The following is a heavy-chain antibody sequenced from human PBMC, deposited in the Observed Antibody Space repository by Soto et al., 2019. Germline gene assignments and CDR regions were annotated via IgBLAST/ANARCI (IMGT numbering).Heavy chain of an antibody. Sequence: GGSLRLSCAASGFTFSSYSMNWVRQAPGKGLEWVSSISSSSSYIYYADSVKGRFTISRDNAKNSLYLQMNSLRAEDTAVYYCASEGGYGTTVTTEGEDYWGQGTLVTVSS. V-gene: IGHV3-21*01. D-gene: IGHD4-17*01. CDR1: GFTFSSYS. J-gene: IGHJ4*02. CDR2: ISSSSSYI. CDR3: ASEGGYGTTVTTEGEDY.